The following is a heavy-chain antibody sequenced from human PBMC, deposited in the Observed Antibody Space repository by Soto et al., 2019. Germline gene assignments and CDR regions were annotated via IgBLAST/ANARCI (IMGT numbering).Heavy chain of an antibody. D-gene: IGHD3-9*01. CDR1: GGTFSSYA. J-gene: IGHJ4*02. Sequence: SVKVSCKASGGTFSSYAISWVPQAPGQGLEWMGGIIPIFGTANYAQKFQGRVTIAADESTSTAYMELSSLRSEDTAVYYCAVLLRYFDWPQGYFDYWGQGTLVTVSS. CDR3: AVLLRYFDWPQGYFDY. CDR2: IIPIFGTA. V-gene: IGHV1-69*13.